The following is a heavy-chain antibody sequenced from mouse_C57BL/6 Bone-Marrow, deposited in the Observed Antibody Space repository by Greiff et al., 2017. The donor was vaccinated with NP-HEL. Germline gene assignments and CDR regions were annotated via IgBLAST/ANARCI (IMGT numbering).Heavy chain of an antibody. V-gene: IGHV1-81*01. CDR2: IYPRSGNT. CDR3: ARWCYYEYGEAD. J-gene: IGHJ3*01. D-gene: IGHD2-4*01. Sequence: QVQLQQSGAELARPGASVKLSCTASGYTFTSYGISWVTQRPGQGLEWIGEIYPRSGNTYYNEKFKGKATLTADKSSSTAYKELRSLTSEHSAVDFCARWCYYEYGEADWGQGTRVIVSA. CDR1: GYTFTSYG.